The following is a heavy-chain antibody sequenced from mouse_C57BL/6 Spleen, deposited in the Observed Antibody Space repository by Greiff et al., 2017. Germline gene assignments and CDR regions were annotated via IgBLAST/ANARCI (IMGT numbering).Heavy chain of an antibody. V-gene: IGHV1-22*01. CDR3: ARWIYYYGSSYNWYFEG. CDR1: GYTFTGYN. CDR2: INPNNGGT. J-gene: IGHJ1*03. D-gene: IGHD1-1*01. Sequence: EVQLQQSGPELVKPGASVKMSCKASGYTFTGYNMHWVKQSHGQGLEWIGYINPNNGGTSYNQKFKGKATLTVNKSSSTAYMELRGLTSEDSAVYYCARWIYYYGSSYNWYFEGWGTGTTVTVAS.